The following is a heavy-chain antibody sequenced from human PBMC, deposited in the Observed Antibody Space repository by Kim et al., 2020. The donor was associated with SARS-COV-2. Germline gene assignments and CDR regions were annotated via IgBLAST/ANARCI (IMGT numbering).Heavy chain of an antibody. D-gene: IGHD2-21*02. Sequence: GGSLRLSCAASGFTFSSYWMSWVRQAPGKGLEWVANIKQDGSEKYYVDSVKGRFTISRDNAKNSLYLQMNSLRAEDTAVYYCAREGTAPAVTVDYWGQGTLVTVSS. V-gene: IGHV3-7*03. CDR2: IKQDGSEK. J-gene: IGHJ4*02. CDR1: GFTFSSYW. CDR3: AREGTAPAVTVDY.